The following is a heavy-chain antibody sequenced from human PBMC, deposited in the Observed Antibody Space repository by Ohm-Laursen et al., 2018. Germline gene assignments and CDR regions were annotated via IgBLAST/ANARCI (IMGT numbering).Heavy chain of an antibody. V-gene: IGHV4-4*07. CDR3: ARRDITKAFNI. CDR1: GGSISGYY. J-gene: IGHJ3*02. D-gene: IGHD2-21*02. CDR2: IHSSGST. Sequence: LSLTCTVSGGSISGYYWSWIRQTAGKGLEWIGRIHSSGSTNYNPSLQSRVTMSEDTSKNQFSLRLSSVTAADTAVYFCARRDITKAFNIWGQGTLVTVSS.